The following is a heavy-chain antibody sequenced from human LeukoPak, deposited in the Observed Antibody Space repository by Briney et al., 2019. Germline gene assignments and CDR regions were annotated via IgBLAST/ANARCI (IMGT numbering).Heavy chain of an antibody. CDR3: TKDITAGGLDY. J-gene: IGHJ4*02. CDR1: GFTFSSYA. D-gene: IGHD6-13*01. Sequence: PGGSLRLSCAASGFTFSSYAMHWVRQAPGKGLEWVAVISYDGSNKYYADSVKGRFTISRDNAKNSLYLQMNSLRTDDTALYYCTKDITAGGLDYWGQGTLVTVSS. V-gene: IGHV3-30-3*01. CDR2: ISYDGSNK.